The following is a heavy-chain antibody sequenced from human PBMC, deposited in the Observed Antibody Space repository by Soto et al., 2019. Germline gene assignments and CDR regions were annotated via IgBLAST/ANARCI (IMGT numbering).Heavy chain of an antibody. CDR1: GGSISSSSYY. Sequence: SETLSLTCTVSGGSISSSSYYWGWIRQPPGKGLEWIGYIYYSGSTNYNPSLKSRVTISVDTSKNQFSLKLSSVTAADTAVYYCARRYGPGFDYWGQGTLVTGSS. CDR3: ARRYGPGFDY. J-gene: IGHJ4*02. V-gene: IGHV4-61*05. CDR2: IYYSGST. D-gene: IGHD4-17*01.